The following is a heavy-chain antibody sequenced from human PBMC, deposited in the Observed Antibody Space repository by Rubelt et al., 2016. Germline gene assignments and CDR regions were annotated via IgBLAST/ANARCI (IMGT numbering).Heavy chain of an antibody. D-gene: IGHD2-2*01. V-gene: IGHV3-9*01. CDR3: AKDSGPAAMTEYSWFDP. J-gene: IGHJ5*02. Sequence: GYADSVKGRFTISRDNAKNSLYLQMNSLRAEDTALYYCAKDSGPAAMTEYSWFDPWGQGTLVTVSS.